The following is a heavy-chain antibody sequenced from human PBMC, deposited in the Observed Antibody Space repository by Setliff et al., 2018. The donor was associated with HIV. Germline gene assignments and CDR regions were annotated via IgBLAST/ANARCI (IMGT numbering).Heavy chain of an antibody. CDR1: GGSFSGYY. V-gene: IGHV4-34*01. CDR2: INYSGST. J-gene: IGHJ3*02. D-gene: IGHD2-2*01. CDR3: ARLKDIVVVPAVTDDAFDI. Sequence: SETLSLTCAVYGGSFSGYYWSWIRQPPGKGLEWIGEINYSGSTNYNPSLKSRVTISVDTSKNQFSLKLTSVTAADTAVYYCARLKDIVVVPAVTDDAFDIWGQGTMVTVSS.